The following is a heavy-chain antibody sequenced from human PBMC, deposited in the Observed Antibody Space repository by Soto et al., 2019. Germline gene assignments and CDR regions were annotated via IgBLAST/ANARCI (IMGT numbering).Heavy chain of an antibody. D-gene: IGHD6-6*01. J-gene: IGHJ5*02. Sequence: SLTCTVSGGSISSYYWSWIRQPAGNGLEWLGRIYSSGRTRYSYSLESRVTMSVDTSKKQFSLKLSSVTAADTAVYYCARDASGSSSFNWFDPWGQGTLAPVSS. V-gene: IGHV4-4*07. CDR3: ARDASGSSSFNWFDP. CDR1: GGSISSYY. CDR2: IYSSGRT.